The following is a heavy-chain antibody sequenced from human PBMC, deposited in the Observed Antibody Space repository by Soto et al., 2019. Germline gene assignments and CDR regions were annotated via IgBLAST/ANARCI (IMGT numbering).Heavy chain of an antibody. CDR3: ARVSGRGGLGY. Sequence: PSETLSLTCTVSGGSISSYYWSWIRQPPGKGLEWMGYIYYSGSTNYNPSLKSRVTISVDTSKSQFSLKLSSVTAADTAVYYCARVSGRGGLGYWGQGTLVTVSS. D-gene: IGHD3-16*01. J-gene: IGHJ4*02. V-gene: IGHV4-59*01. CDR2: IYYSGST. CDR1: GGSISSYY.